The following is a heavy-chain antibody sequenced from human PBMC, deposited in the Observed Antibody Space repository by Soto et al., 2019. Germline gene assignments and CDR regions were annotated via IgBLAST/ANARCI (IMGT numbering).Heavy chain of an antibody. J-gene: IGHJ6*02. CDR2: ISYDGSNK. V-gene: IGHV3-30*18. Sequence: GGSLRLSCAASGFTFSSYGMHWVRQAPGKGLEWVAVISYDGSNKYYADSVKGRFTISRDNSKNTLYLQMNSLRAEDTAVYYCAKAIAVAGTHYYYYGMDVWGQGTTVTVPS. CDR3: AKAIAVAGTHYYYYGMDV. CDR1: GFTFSSYG. D-gene: IGHD6-19*01.